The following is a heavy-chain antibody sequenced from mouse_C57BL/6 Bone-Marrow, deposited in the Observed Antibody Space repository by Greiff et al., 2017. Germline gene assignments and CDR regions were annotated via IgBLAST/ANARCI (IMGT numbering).Heavy chain of an antibody. CDR3: ARRTDWVYYYAMDY. CDR2: INPNNGGT. D-gene: IGHD4-1*01. V-gene: IGHV1-26*01. Sequence: EVQLQQSGPELVKPGASVKISCKASGYTFTDYYMNWVKQSHGKSLEWIGDINPNNGGTSYNQKFKGKATLTVDKSSSTAYMELRSLTSEDAAVEYCARRTDWVYYYAMDYWGQGTSVTVSS. J-gene: IGHJ4*01. CDR1: GYTFTDYY.